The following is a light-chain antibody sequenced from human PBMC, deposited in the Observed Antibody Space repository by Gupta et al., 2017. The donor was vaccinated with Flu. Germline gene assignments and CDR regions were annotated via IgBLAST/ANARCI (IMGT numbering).Light chain of an antibody. V-gene: IGKV3-11*01. J-gene: IGKJ3*01. CDR2: DAS. Sequence: VLTLSPATVSVSPGQRATLSCRASQNINNFLAWYQQKPGQAPRLLIYDASNRDTGVQARFSGSGSGKDLTLTSNNREPEEFAGYYCQQRSDWPRFTFGHGTNVDF. CDR3: QQRSDWPRFT. CDR1: QNINNF.